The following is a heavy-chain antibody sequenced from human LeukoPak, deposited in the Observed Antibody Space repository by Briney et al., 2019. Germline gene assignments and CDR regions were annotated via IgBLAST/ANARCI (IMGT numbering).Heavy chain of an antibody. CDR2: IKEDGSEK. D-gene: IGHD6-13*01. J-gene: IGHJ3*02. V-gene: IGHV3-7*01. CDR3: AKDGSSWYPYDAFDI. CDR1: GFTFRNYW. Sequence: PGGSLRLSCAASGFTFRNYWMSWVRQAPGKGLEWVANIKEDGSEKKYVDSVKGRFTVSRDNVKNALFMQMNSLKVEDTAVYYCAKDGSSWYPYDAFDIWGQGTMVTVSS.